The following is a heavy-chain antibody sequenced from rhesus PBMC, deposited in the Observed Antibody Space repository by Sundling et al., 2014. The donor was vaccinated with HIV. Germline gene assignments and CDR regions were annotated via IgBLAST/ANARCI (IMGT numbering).Heavy chain of an antibody. Sequence: QVQLQESGPGLVKPSETLSLTCAVSGGSIRGYYWNWIRQPPGKGLEWIDYIGGTSGTTNYNPSLKSRVTISTDTSNNQFSLNLNSVTAADTAVYYCAIRRAVVSSGGFDVWGPGVFVTVSS. CDR1: GGSIRGYY. D-gene: IGHD2-39*02. J-gene: IGHJ5-1*01. CDR3: AIRRAVVSSGGFDV. V-gene: IGHV4-165*02. CDR2: IGGTSGTT.